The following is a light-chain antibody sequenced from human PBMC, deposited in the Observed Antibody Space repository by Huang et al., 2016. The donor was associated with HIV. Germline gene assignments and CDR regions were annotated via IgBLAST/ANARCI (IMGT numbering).Light chain of an antibody. J-gene: IGKJ3*01. V-gene: IGKV4-1*01. CDR3: QQYYTTPGT. CDR2: WAS. Sequence: DIVMTQSPDSLAVSLGERATINCSSSQSILYSSNNKKYLAWHQQKPGQSPKLLIYWASTRESGVPDRFSGSGSETDFTLTISSLQAEDVAVYYCQQYYTTPGTFGPGTTVDIK. CDR1: QSILYSSNNKKY.